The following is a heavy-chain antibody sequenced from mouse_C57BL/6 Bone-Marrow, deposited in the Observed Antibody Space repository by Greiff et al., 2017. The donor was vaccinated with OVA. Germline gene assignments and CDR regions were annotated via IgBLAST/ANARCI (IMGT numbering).Heavy chain of an antibody. CDR1: GYSITSDY. CDR3: ARYPYYYAMDY. Sequence: VQLKESGPGLAKPSPTLSLTCSVTGYSITSDYWNWIRQFPGHKLEYMGYISYSGSTYYNPALKSRISIARDTSKNHYYLQLDSVTTDDTATYYSARYPYYYAMDYWGQGTSVTVSS. V-gene: IGHV3-8*01. CDR2: ISYSGST. J-gene: IGHJ4*01.